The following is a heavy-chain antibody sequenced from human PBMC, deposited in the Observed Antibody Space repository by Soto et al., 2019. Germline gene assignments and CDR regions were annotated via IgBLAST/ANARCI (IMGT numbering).Heavy chain of an antibody. CDR3: ARVPRMRYSSSWYFDY. Sequence: SETLSLTCAVYGGSFSGYYWSWIRQPPGKGLEWIGEINHSGSTNYNPSLKSRVTISVDTSKNQFSLKLSSVTAADTAVYYCARVPRMRYSSSWYFDYWGQGTLVTVSS. J-gene: IGHJ4*02. V-gene: IGHV4-34*01. CDR1: GGSFSGYY. CDR2: INHSGST. D-gene: IGHD6-13*01.